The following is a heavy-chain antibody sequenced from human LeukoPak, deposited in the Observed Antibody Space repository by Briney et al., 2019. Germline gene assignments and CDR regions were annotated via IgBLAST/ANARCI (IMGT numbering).Heavy chain of an antibody. D-gene: IGHD4-17*01. J-gene: IGHJ3*02. CDR3: ARGYGDYFVGAFDI. Sequence: SQTLSLTCVVSGGSISSGGYSWSWIRQPPGKGLEWIGYIYHSGSTYYNPSLKSRVTISVDRSKNQFSLKLSSVTAADTAVYYCARGYGDYFVGAFDIWGQGTMVTVSS. CDR2: IYHSGST. V-gene: IGHV4-30-2*01. CDR1: GGSISSGGYS.